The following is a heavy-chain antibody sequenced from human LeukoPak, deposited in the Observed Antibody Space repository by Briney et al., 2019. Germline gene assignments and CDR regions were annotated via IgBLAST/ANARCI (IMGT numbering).Heavy chain of an antibody. CDR1: GFTFSSYA. Sequence: GGSLRLSCAASGFTFSSYAMHWVRQAPGKGLEYVSAISSNGGSTYYANSVKGRFTISRDNSKNTLYLQMGSLRAEDMAVYYCARTSSSSLNFDYWAQGTLVTVSS. D-gene: IGHD6-6*01. CDR3: ARTSSSSLNFDY. J-gene: IGHJ4*02. V-gene: IGHV3-64*01. CDR2: ISSNGGST.